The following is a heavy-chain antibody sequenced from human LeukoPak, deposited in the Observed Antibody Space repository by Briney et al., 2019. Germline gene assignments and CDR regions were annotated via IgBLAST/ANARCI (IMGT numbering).Heavy chain of an antibody. CDR3: AHETSYYCDSRTTFDH. D-gene: IGHD3-22*01. CDR2: IYWDDDK. V-gene: IGHV2-5*02. J-gene: IGHJ4*02. Sequence: SGPTLVNPTQTLTLTCTFSGFSLSTSGVGVGWIRQPPGKALEWLALIYWDDDKRYSPSLKSRLTITKDTSKNQVVLTMTNMDPVDTATYYCAHETSYYCDSRTTFDHWGQGTLVTVSS. CDR1: GFSLSTSGVG.